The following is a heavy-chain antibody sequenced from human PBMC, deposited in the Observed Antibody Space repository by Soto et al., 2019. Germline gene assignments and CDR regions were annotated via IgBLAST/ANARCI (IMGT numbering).Heavy chain of an antibody. CDR1: GFTFSNYW. V-gene: IGHV3-74*01. D-gene: IGHD6-13*01. CDR2: INRDGSST. J-gene: IGHJ4*02. Sequence: EVQLVESGGGLVQPGGSLRLSCAASGFTFSNYWMHWVRQAPGKGLVWVSRINRDGSSTGYADSVEGRFTISRDNAKNPLYLQMHSLRAEDTAFYYCARDGVSAGSDYWGKGTLVTVSS. CDR3: ARDGVSAGSDY.